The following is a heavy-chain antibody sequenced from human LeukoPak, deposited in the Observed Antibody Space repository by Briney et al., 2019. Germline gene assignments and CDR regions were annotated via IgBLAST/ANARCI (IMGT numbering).Heavy chain of an antibody. CDR2: ISWNSGNM. D-gene: IGHD6-13*01. J-gene: IGHJ2*01. Sequence: GGSLRLSCAPSGFMFNDYALHWVRQAPGKGLEWVSSISWNSGNMYYVDSVKGRFTISRDDAKNSLSLQMNSLKPEDTALYYCAKGPGLGAGKRYLDLWGRGTLVIVSS. CDR3: AKGPGLGAGKRYLDL. V-gene: IGHV3-9*01. CDR1: GFMFNDYA.